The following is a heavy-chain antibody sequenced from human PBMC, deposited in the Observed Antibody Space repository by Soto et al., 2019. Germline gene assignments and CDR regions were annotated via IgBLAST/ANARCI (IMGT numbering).Heavy chain of an antibody. D-gene: IGHD3-10*01. CDR3: ARKDYYGSGSYHFDY. V-gene: IGHV1-3*01. Sequence: ASVKVSCKASGYTFSTFPMHWVRQAPGQNLEWMGWINAANGDTGYSQNFQGRVTITRETSASTAYMELSGLRSEDTAVYYCARKDYYGSGSYHFDYWGQGTMVTVYS. J-gene: IGHJ4*02. CDR1: GYTFSTFP. CDR2: INAANGDT.